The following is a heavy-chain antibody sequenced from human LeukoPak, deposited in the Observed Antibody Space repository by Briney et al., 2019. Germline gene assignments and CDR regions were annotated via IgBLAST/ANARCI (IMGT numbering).Heavy chain of an antibody. CDR2: ISSSSYI. V-gene: IGHV3-21*01. CDR1: GFTFSSYS. J-gene: IGHJ4*02. CDR3: ASESDSSGYSETDY. Sequence: GGSLRLSCAASGFTFSSYSMNWVRQAPGKGLEWVSSISSSSYIYYADSVKGRFTISRDNAKNSLYLQMNSLRAEDTAVYYCASESDSSGYSETDYWGQGTLVTVSS. D-gene: IGHD3-22*01.